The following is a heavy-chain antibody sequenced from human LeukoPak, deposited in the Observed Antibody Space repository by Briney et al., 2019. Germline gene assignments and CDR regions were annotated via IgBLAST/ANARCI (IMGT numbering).Heavy chain of an antibody. D-gene: IGHD5-12*01. CDR2: IIGSSGST. V-gene: IGHV3-23*01. CDR1: GFRFSNYA. CDR3: AKGGYDYVEIGYFDY. Sequence: PGGSLRLSCAASGFRFSNYAMSWVRQAPGKGLEWVSVIIGSSGSTFYADSVKGRFTISRDNSKNTLYLQMNNLRDEDTVVYYCAKGGYDYVEIGYFDYWGQGTLVTVSS. J-gene: IGHJ4*02.